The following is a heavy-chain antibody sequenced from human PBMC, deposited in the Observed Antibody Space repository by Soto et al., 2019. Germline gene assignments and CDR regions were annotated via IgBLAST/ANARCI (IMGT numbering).Heavy chain of an antibody. CDR3: ARGSTYGDYGPYFDY. Sequence: GGSLRLSCAASGFTFSSYSMNWVRQAPGKGLEWVSSISSSSSYTYYADSVKGRFTISRDNAKNSLYLQMNSLRAEDTDVYYGARGSTYGDYGPYFDYWGQGTLVTVSS. J-gene: IGHJ4*02. D-gene: IGHD4-17*01. V-gene: IGHV3-21*01. CDR1: GFTFSSYS. CDR2: ISSSSSYT.